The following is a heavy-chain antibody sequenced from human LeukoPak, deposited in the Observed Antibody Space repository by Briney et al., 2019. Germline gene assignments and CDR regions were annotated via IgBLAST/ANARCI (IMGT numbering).Heavy chain of an antibody. J-gene: IGHJ5*02. CDR1: GYTFTSYD. Sequence: ASVKVSCKASGYTFTSYDINWVRQPTGQGLEWVGWMNPNSGNTGYAQKFQGRVTMTRNTSISTAYMELSNLRPEDTAVYYCARDGSGTYWAYYNWFDPWGQGTLVTVSS. CDR2: MNPNSGNT. V-gene: IGHV1-8*01. D-gene: IGHD3-10*01. CDR3: ARDGSGTYWAYYNWFDP.